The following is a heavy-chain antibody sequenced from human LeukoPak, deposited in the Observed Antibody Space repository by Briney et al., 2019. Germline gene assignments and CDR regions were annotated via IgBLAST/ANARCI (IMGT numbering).Heavy chain of an antibody. D-gene: IGHD2-15*01. J-gene: IGHJ4*02. CDR3: TRARYCSGGSCFAEY. CDR1: GYSFTTYW. CDR2: IYPGDSDT. Sequence: GESLRSSCKGSGYSFTTYWIGWVRQMPGKGLEWMGIIYPGDSDTRYSPSFQGQVTISADKSSSTADLQWSSLKASDTAMYYCTRARYCSGGSCFAEYWGQGTLVTVSS. V-gene: IGHV5-51*01.